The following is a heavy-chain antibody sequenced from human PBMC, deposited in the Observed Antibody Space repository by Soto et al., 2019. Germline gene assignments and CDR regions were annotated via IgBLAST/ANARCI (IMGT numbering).Heavy chain of an antibody. D-gene: IGHD3-22*01. V-gene: IGHV1-69*08. CDR1: GGTFSSYT. J-gene: IGHJ4*02. Sequence: QVQLVQSGAEVKQTGSSVKVSCKASGGTFSSYTISWVRQAPGQGLEWMGKIIPILGTANYAQKFQGRVTITADKSTSTAYMEMSSLRSEDTAVYYCARDFHYDLSGEANYWGQGTLVTVSS. CDR2: IIPILGTA. CDR3: ARDFHYDLSGEANY.